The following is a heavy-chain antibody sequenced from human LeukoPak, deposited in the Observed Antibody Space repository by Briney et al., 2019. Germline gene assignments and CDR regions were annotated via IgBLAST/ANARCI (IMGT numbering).Heavy chain of an antibody. Sequence: GGSLRLSCAASGFDFSEHEMDWVRQAPGKGHEWLARIRNKNRGYITEYAASVRGRFTISRDYSTNSLYLQMNSLKTEDTALCYCVKPSQGYFQNWGQGTLVTVSS. CDR3: VKPSQGYFQN. CDR2: IRNKNRGYIT. CDR1: GFDFSEHE. V-gene: IGHV3-72*01. D-gene: IGHD1-14*01. J-gene: IGHJ1*01.